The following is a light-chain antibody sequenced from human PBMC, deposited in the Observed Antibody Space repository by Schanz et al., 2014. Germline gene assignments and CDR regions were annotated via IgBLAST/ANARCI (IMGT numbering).Light chain of an antibody. Sequence: QSALTQPPSASGAPGQSVTISCTGTSSDVGGHDYVSWYQQHPGKAPKLMIYEVSKRPSGVPDRFSGSKSGNTASLTISGLQAEDEADYYCSSFTTTSTWVFGGGTKLTVL. CDR2: EVS. V-gene: IGLV2-8*01. CDR1: SSDVGGHDY. J-gene: IGLJ3*02. CDR3: SSFTTTSTWV.